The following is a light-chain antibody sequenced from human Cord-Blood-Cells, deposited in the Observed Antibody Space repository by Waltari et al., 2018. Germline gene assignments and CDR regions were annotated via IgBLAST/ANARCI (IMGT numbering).Light chain of an antibody. CDR2: GNS. CDR1: SSNIGAGYD. J-gene: IGLJ3*02. V-gene: IGLV1-40*01. Sequence: QSVLTQPPSVSGAPGQRVTISCTGSSSNIGAGYDVHWYQQLPGTAPKLLIYGNSHRPSGVPYRFSGSKAGTSASLAITGLQAEDEADYYCQSYDSSLSGSVFGGGTKLTVL. CDR3: QSYDSSLSGSV.